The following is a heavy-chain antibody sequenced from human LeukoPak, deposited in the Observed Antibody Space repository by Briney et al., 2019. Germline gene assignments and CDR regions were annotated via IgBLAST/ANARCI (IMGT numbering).Heavy chain of an antibody. CDR1: GGXIRTYY. CDR3: ARVYAAAGVWGMDV. Sequence: SETLSLTCTVSGGXIRTYYCSWIRQPPGKGLEWIGYIYYSGSTNYNPSLKSRVTISVDTSKNQFSLKLSSVTAADTAVYYCARVYAAAGVWGMDVWGQGTTVTVSS. D-gene: IGHD6-13*01. J-gene: IGHJ6*02. CDR2: IYYSGST. V-gene: IGHV4-59*01.